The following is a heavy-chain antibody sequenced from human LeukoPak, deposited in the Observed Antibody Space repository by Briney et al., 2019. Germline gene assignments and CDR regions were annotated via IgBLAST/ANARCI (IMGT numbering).Heavy chain of an antibody. CDR1: GFTFSPYA. Sequence: GGSLRLSCAASGFTFSPYAMHWVRQAPGKGLEWVVGISYDGSNDGTNKYYADSVKGRFTISRDNSKNTLFLQMNSLRAEDTAVYYCARGYYDILTGYYLYYFDFWGQGTLATVSS. CDR2: ISYDGSNDGTNK. V-gene: IGHV3-30*04. D-gene: IGHD3-9*01. CDR3: ARGYYDILTGYYLYYFDF. J-gene: IGHJ4*02.